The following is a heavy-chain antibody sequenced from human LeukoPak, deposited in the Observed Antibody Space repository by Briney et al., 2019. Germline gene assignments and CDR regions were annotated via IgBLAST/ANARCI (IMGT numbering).Heavy chain of an antibody. D-gene: IGHD2-15*01. Sequence: PGGSLRLSCAASGFTFSSYWMHWVRQAPGKGLEWVSAIGGSGSTAYYAGSVKGRFTISRDNAKNSLYLQMNSLRAEDTAVYYCARSSPGYCSGGSCYGGYWGQGTLVTVSS. J-gene: IGHJ4*02. CDR1: GFTFSSYW. CDR2: IGGSGSTA. CDR3: ARSSPGYCSGGSCYGGY. V-gene: IGHV3-21*01.